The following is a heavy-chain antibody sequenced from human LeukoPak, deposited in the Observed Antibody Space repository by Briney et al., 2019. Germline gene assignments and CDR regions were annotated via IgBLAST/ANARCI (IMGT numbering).Heavy chain of an antibody. D-gene: IGHD2-15*01. CDR2: ISSSSSYI. J-gene: IGHJ5*02. Sequence: PGGSLRLSCAASGFTFSSYIMNWVRQAPGKGLEWVSSISSSSSYIYYADSVKGRFTISRDNAKNSLYLQMNSLRAEDTAVYYCARGLGYCSGGSCYVERGGFDPWGQGTLVTVSS. V-gene: IGHV3-21*01. CDR1: GFTFSSYI. CDR3: ARGLGYCSGGSCYVERGGFDP.